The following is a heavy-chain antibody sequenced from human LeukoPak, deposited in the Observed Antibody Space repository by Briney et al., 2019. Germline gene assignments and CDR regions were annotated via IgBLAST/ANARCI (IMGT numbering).Heavy chain of an antibody. Sequence: GGSLRLPCAASGFTFSDYYMSWIRQAPGKGLEWVSYISANSGYIKFADSVRGRFTISRDNAKNSLYLQMNSLRAKDTAVYYCARDVSRVVPAARYFDYWGQGTLVTVSS. CDR1: GFTFSDYY. CDR3: ARDVSRVVPAARYFDY. D-gene: IGHD2-2*01. CDR2: ISANSGYI. V-gene: IGHV3-11*06. J-gene: IGHJ4*02.